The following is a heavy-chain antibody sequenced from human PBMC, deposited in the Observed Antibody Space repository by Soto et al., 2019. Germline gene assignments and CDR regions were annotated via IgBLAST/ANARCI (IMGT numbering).Heavy chain of an antibody. CDR3: ARDCSGGSCSGGTFDY. D-gene: IGHD2-15*01. V-gene: IGHV1-3*01. CDR1: GYTMTVDV. J-gene: IGHJ4*02. Sequence: WALLKGSCKSSGYTMTVDVVGWVSMEKRQRLEWMGWINAGNGNTKYSQKFQGRVTITRDTSASTAYMELSSLRSEDTAVYYCARDCSGGSCSGGTFDYWGQGTLVT. CDR2: INAGNGNT.